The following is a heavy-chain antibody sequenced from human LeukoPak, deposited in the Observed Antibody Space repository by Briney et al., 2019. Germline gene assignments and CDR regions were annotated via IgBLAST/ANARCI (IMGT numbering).Heavy chain of an antibody. CDR3: ARMGAFLFGYYGSLRADYFDY. J-gene: IGHJ4*02. CDR2: INHSGST. Sequence: SGPGLVKPSETLSLTCSVSGGSISSYYWSWIRQPPGKGLEWIGEINHSGSTNYNPSLKSRVTISVDTSKNQFSLKLSSVTAADTAVYYCARMGAFLFGYYGSLRADYFDYWGQGTLVTVSS. CDR1: GGSISSYY. V-gene: IGHV4-34*01. D-gene: IGHD3-10*01.